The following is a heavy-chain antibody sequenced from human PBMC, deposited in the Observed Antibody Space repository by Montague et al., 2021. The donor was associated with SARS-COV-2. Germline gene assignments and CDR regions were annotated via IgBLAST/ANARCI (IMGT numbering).Heavy chain of an antibody. CDR2: ISYDGSNK. D-gene: IGHD1-26*01. CDR3: ARAYSGSYNDAFDI. J-gene: IGHJ3*02. V-gene: IGHV3-30*04. CDR1: GFTFSSYA. Sequence: FLRLSCAASGFTFSSYAMHWVRQAPGKGLEWVAVISYDGSNKYYADSVKGRFTISRDNSKNTLYLQMNSLRAEDTAVYYCARAYSGSYNDAFDIWGQGTMVTVSS.